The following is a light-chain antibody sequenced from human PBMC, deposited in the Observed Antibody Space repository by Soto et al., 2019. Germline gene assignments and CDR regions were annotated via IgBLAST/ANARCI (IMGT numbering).Light chain of an antibody. Sequence: DIQMTQSPSSLSASVGARVSITCQASQDIRTSLSWFQQKPGRAPKLLIYGASNLETGVPSRFRGSGSGRDFTFTISSLQPEDIATYYWQQYDNLPPFTFGPGTKVEIK. V-gene: IGKV1-33*01. CDR2: GAS. CDR1: QDIRTS. J-gene: IGKJ3*01. CDR3: QQYDNLPPFT.